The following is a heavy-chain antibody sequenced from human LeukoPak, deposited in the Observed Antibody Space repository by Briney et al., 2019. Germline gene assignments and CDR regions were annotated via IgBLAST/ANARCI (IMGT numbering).Heavy chain of an antibody. CDR1: GFNFSSYE. V-gene: IGHV3-48*03. Sequence: PGGSLRLSCAASGFNFSSYEMIWVRQAPGRGLEWISYISTSGSTIYYGDSVEGRFTISRDNAKNSLYLQMNSLGAEDTTVYYCGRGDYSSSWYLDHWGQGTLVTVSS. CDR3: GRGDYSSSWYLDH. CDR2: ISTSGSTI. J-gene: IGHJ4*02. D-gene: IGHD6-13*01.